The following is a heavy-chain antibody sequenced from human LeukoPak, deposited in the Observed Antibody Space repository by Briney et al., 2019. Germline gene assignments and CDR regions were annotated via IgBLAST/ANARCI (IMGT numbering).Heavy chain of an antibody. D-gene: IGHD3-22*01. CDR1: GGSISSYY. CDR2: IYYSGST. Sequence: NPSETLSLTCTVSGGSISSYYWSWIRQPPGKGLEWIGYIYYSGSTNYNPSLKSRVTISVDTSKNQFSLELSSVTAADTAVYYCASARDTSGYYSWGQGTLVTVSS. CDR3: ASARDTSGYYS. J-gene: IGHJ4*02. V-gene: IGHV4-59*01.